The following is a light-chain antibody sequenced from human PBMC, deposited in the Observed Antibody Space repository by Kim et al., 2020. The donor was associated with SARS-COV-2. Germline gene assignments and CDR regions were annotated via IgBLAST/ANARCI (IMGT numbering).Light chain of an antibody. CDR1: SSDIGTYNY. Sequence: GQSITISCTGTSSDIGTYNYVSWYQQHPRKATKLVIYDDTSRPSGISNRFSGSRFGNTASLTISGLQAEDEAEDYCNSYRSSSTYAFGTGTKVTVL. V-gene: IGLV2-14*03. CDR3: NSYRSSSTYA. J-gene: IGLJ1*01. CDR2: DDT.